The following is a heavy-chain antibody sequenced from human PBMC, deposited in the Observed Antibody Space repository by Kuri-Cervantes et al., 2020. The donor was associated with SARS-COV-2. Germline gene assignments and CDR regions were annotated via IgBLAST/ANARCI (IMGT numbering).Heavy chain of an antibody. D-gene: IGHD2-21*01. CDR3: AKDRVGVQDF. CDR1: GFTFSSYA. CDR2: ISHDGKNK. J-gene: IGHJ4*02. V-gene: IGHV3-30*18. Sequence: GGSLRLSCAASGFTFSSYAMSWVRQAPGKGLEWVAVISHDGKNKKCIASGKGRFTISRDNSQNTLYLHMKSLRSEDTAMYYCAKDRVGVQDFWGQGTLVTV.